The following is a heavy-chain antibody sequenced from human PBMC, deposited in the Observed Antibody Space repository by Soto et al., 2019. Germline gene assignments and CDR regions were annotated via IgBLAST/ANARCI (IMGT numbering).Heavy chain of an antibody. CDR2: IYESGSI. D-gene: IGHD3-22*01. CDR3: ARSGRSGYYYYYGMDV. Sequence: PSETLSLTGTVSGDSISGYYWSWIRQPPGKGLEWIGYIYESGSINYNPSLKSRVTMSIDTSKNQFSLRLSSVTAADTAVYYCARSGRSGYYYYYGMDVWGQGTTVTVSS. V-gene: IGHV4-59*01. CDR1: GDSISGYY. J-gene: IGHJ6*02.